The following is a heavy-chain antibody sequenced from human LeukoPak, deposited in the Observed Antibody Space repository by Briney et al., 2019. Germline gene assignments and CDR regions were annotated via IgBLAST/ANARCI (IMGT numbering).Heavy chain of an antibody. D-gene: IGHD3-22*01. V-gene: IGHV3-48*04. CDR3: ARVPHSYDSSGWGWFDP. CDR1: GFTFSSYS. CDR2: ISSSSSTI. Sequence: PGGSLRLSCSASGFTFSSYSMNWVRQAPGKGLEWVSYISSSSSTIYSADSVKGRFTISRDNAKNSLYLQMNSLRAEDTAVYYCARVPHSYDSSGWGWFDPWGQGTLVTVSS. J-gene: IGHJ5*02.